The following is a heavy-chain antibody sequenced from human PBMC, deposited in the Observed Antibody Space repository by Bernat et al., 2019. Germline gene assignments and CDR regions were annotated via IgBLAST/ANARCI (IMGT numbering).Heavy chain of an antibody. D-gene: IGHD3-10*01. CDR2: INHSGST. CDR3: ARGRKGITMVRGAAYNWFDP. J-gene: IGHJ5*02. CDR1: GGSFSGYY. Sequence: QVQLQQWGAGLLKPSETLSPTCAVYGGSFSGYYWSWIRQPPGKGPEWIGEINHSGSTNYNPSLKSRVTISVDTSKSPSSLKLSSVTAAATAVYCCARGRKGITMVRGAAYNWFDPWGQGTLVTVSS. V-gene: IGHV4-34*01.